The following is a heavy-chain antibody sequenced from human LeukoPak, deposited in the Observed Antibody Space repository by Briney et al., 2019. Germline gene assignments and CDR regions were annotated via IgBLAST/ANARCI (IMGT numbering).Heavy chain of an antibody. CDR2: ISSSGSTI. Sequence: GGSPRLSCAASGFTFSSYEMNWVRQAPGKGLEWVSNISSSGSTIYYADSVKGRFTISRDNAKKSLYLQMNSLRAEDTAVYYCARHSNPPLWGQGTLVTVSS. V-gene: IGHV3-48*03. CDR3: ARHSNPPL. D-gene: IGHD4-11*01. J-gene: IGHJ4*02. CDR1: GFTFSSYE.